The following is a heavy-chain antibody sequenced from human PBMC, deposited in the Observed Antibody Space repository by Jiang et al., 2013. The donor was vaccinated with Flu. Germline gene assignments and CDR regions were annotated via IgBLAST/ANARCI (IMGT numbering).Heavy chain of an antibody. J-gene: IGHJ3*02. CDR1: GGSISSGDYY. D-gene: IGHD2-15*01. CDR2: IYYSGST. V-gene: IGHV4-30-4*01. CDR3: ARDLGYCSGGSCFLDAFDI. Sequence: PGLVKPSQTLSLTCTVSGGSISSGDYYWSWIRQPPGKGLEWIGYIYYSGSTYYNPSLKSRVTISVDTSKNQFSLKLSSVTAADTAVYYCARDLGYCSGGSCFLDAFDIWGQGTMVTVSS.